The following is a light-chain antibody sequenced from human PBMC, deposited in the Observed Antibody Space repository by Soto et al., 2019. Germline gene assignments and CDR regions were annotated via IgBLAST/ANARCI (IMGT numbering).Light chain of an antibody. J-gene: IGKJ2*01. CDR2: GAS. CDR3: QQYSTSPPMYA. V-gene: IGKV3-20*01. Sequence: ETVLTQSPGTLSLSPGERATLSCRASQSVTSRYLAWYQQKPGQAPRLLIYGASNRATGIPDRFSGSGSGTEFTLTISRLEPEDVAVYYCQQYSTSPPMYAFGQGTKLEIK. CDR1: QSVTSRY.